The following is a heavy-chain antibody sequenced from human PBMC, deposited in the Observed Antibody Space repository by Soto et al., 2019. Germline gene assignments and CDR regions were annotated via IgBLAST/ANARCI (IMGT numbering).Heavy chain of an antibody. Sequence: VQVVESGGGVVQPGRWLRLSCEVSGFTFSTYGMHWVRQAPGKGLEWVALISYDGSNKYYADSVKGRFTISRDNSKNTLFLQMNSLRAEDTAVYYCAKDPRDIYGSSVDYWGQGTLVTVSS. D-gene: IGHD5-18*01. CDR1: GFTFSTYG. J-gene: IGHJ4*02. CDR3: AKDPRDIYGSSVDY. CDR2: ISYDGSNK. V-gene: IGHV3-30*18.